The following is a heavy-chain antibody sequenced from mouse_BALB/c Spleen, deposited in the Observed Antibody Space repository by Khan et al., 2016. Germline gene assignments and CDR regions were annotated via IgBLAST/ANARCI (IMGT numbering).Heavy chain of an antibody. CDR2: ISYIGST. CDR3: AREHQYDGTMAMDY. J-gene: IGHJ4*01. CDR1: GYSITSDYA. Sequence: EVQLQESGPGLVKPSQSLSLTCTVTGYSITSDYAWTWIRQFPGTKLEWMGYISYIGSTRYNPSLNGRTSITRDPSKNQFFLQLNSVTTAATDTYDCAREHQYDGTMAMDYWGQGTSVTVSS. D-gene: IGHD2-14*01. V-gene: IGHV3-2*02.